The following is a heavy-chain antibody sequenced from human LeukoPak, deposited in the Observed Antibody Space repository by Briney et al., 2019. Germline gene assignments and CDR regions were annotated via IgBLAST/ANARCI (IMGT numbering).Heavy chain of an antibody. J-gene: IGHJ5*02. Sequence: GASVKVSCKASGYTFTDYYMHWVRQAPGQGLKWMGRINPDTGGTNSAQRFQGRVTMTRDTSIRTAYMELSSLRSDDTAVYYCAREHLFSGSENYVLHNWFDPWGQGTLVTVSS. V-gene: IGHV1-2*02. CDR1: GYTFTDYY. D-gene: IGHD3-10*01. CDR2: INPDTGGT. CDR3: AREHLFSGSENYVLHNWFDP.